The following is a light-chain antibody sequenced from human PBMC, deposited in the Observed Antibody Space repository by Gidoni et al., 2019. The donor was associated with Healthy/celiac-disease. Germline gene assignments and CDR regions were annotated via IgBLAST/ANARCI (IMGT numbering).Light chain of an antibody. CDR3: QQYGSSPQT. CDR1: QRVSSSY. J-gene: IGKJ1*01. V-gene: IGKV3-20*01. CDR2: GAS. Sequence: ELVLTQSPGTLSLSPGERATLSCTASQRVSSSYLAWYQQKPGQAPRLLIYGASSRATGIPDRFSGSGSGTDFTLTISRLEPEDFAVYYCQQYGSSPQTFGQGTKVEIK.